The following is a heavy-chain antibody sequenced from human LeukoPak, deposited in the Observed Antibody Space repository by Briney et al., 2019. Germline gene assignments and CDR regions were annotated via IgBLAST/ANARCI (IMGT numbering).Heavy chain of an antibody. CDR3: AGHYYDSSGYYPGSFDY. Sequence: GGSLRLSCAASGFTFSSYAMSWVRQAPGKGLEWVSAISGSGGSTYYADSVKGRFTISRDNSKNTLYLQMNSLRAEDTAVYYCAGHYYDSSGYYPGSFDYWGQGTLVTVSS. D-gene: IGHD3-22*01. J-gene: IGHJ4*02. CDR2: ISGSGGST. CDR1: GFTFSSYA. V-gene: IGHV3-23*01.